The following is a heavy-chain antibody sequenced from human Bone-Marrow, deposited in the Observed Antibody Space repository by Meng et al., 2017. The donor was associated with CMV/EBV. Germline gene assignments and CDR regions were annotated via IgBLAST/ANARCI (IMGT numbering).Heavy chain of an antibody. CDR2: ISAYNGNT. D-gene: IGHD6-13*01. V-gene: IGHV1-18*01. CDR3: ARDNRAIAAAGFYYYYYGMDV. Sequence: ASVKVSCKASGGTFSSYAISWVRQAPGQGLEWMGWISAYNGNTNYAQKLQGRVTMTTDTSTSTAYMELRSLRSDDTAVYYCARDNRAIAAAGFYYYYYGMDVWGQGTTVTVSS. J-gene: IGHJ6*02. CDR1: GGTFSSYA.